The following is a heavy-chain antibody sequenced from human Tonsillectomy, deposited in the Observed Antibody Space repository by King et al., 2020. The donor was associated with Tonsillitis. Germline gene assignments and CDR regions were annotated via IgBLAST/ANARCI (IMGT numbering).Heavy chain of an antibody. CDR3: ARHFSGTRSGFDALDI. D-gene: IGHD1-7*01. CDR2: IIPDSEIT. J-gene: IGHJ3*02. V-gene: IGHV1-2*02. Sequence: VQLVESGAEVKKPGASVKGSCKASGYTFTVPYIHCVRQAPGQGLEWMGWIIPDSEITNYAQKFQDRLTMTRDTSVSTAYMELTSLRSDDTAIYFCARHFSGTRSGFDALDIWGQGTPVTVSS. CDR1: GYTFTVPY.